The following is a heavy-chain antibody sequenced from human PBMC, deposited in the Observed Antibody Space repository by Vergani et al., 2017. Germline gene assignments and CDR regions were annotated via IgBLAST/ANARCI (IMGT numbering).Heavy chain of an antibody. D-gene: IGHD3-3*01. CDR2: ISYDGSNK. J-gene: IGHJ6*03. V-gene: IGHV3-30*04. Sequence: QVQLVESGGGVVQPGRSLRLFCVASGFTFSSYAMHWVRQAPGKGLEWVAVISYDGSNKYYADSLKGRFTISRDNSKNTLYLQMNSLRAEDTAVYYCARETIAIFGVVIHYMDVWGKGTTVTVSS. CDR3: ARETIAIFGVVIHYMDV. CDR1: GFTFSSYA.